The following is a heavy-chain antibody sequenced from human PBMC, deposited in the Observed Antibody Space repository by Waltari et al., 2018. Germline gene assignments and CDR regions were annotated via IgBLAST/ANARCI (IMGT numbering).Heavy chain of an antibody. J-gene: IGHJ5*02. CDR1: GFIFSNYG. CDR3: AKANRHSGQDNWFDP. Sequence: QGQLVESGGGVVQPGRSLRLTCTASGFIFSNYGMHWVRQAPGKGLEWVAVISFEGLDKRYADAVKGRFTISRDNSKNTLFLELNSLTTDDTGVYFCAKANRHSGQDNWFDPWGHGAPVTVSS. D-gene: IGHD2-15*01. V-gene: IGHV3-30*18. CDR2: ISFEGLDK.